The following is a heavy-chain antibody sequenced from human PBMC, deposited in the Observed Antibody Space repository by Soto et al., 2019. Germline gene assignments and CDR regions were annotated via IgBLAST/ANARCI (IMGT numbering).Heavy chain of an antibody. CDR2: IIPIFGTA. J-gene: IGHJ6*02. D-gene: IGHD3-16*01. CDR1: GGTFSSYA. CDR3: ARVGPEAQIRYYYYGMDV. Sequence: SVKVSCKASGGTFSSYAISWVRQAPGQGLEWMGGIIPIFGTANYAQKFQGRVTITADESTSTAYMELSSLRSEDTAVYYCARVGPEAQIRYYYYGMDVWGQGTTVTVSS. V-gene: IGHV1-69*13.